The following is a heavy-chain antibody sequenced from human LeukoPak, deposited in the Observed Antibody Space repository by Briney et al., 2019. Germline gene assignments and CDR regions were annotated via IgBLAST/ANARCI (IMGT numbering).Heavy chain of an antibody. Sequence: GGSLRLSCVASGFTFSSYWMSWVRQAPGKGLERVANIKEDGSEKYYVDSVRGRFTLSRDNAENSLYLQMNSLRAEDTAVYYCARDHHDILTGYYSNYYNYYYMDVWGKGTTVTVSS. CDR1: GFTFSSYW. V-gene: IGHV3-7*01. CDR3: ARDHHDILTGYYSNYYNYYYMDV. J-gene: IGHJ6*03. CDR2: IKEDGSEK. D-gene: IGHD3-9*01.